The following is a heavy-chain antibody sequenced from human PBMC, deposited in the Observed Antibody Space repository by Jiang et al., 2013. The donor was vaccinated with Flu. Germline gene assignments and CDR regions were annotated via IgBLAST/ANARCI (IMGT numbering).Heavy chain of an antibody. CDR1: GYTFTSYA. J-gene: IGHJ4*02. D-gene: IGHD3-22*01. CDR3: ARGVTDYDSSGSYYFDY. CDR2: INTNTGNP. V-gene: IGHV7-4-1*02. Sequence: PGASVKVSCKAPGYTFTSYAMNWVRQAPGQGLEWMGWINTNTGNPTYAQGFTGRFVFSLDTSVSTAYQQISSLKAEDTAVYYCARGVTDYDSSGSYYFDYWGQGTLVTVSS.